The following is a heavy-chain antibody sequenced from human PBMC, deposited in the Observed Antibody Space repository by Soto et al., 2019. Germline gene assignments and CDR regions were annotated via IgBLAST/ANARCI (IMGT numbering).Heavy chain of an antibody. D-gene: IGHD3-3*01. CDR2: ISWNSGSI. V-gene: IGHV3-9*01. CDR3: AKGGSYDFWSGYQLDY. Sequence: ALRLSCAASGFTFDDYAMHWVRQAPGKGLEWVSGISWNSGSIGYADSVKGRFTISRDNAKNSLYLQMNSLRAEDTALYYCAKGGSYDFWSGYQLDYWGQGTLVTVSS. CDR1: GFTFDDYA. J-gene: IGHJ4*02.